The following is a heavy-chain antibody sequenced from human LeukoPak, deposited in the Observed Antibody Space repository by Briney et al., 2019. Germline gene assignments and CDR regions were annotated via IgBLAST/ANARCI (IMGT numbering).Heavy chain of an antibody. D-gene: IGHD5-18*01. CDR2: IYHSGST. Sequence: SETLSLTCSVSGDSIDRSIYYWAWIRQPPGKGLEWIGEIYHSGSTNYNPSLKSRVTISVDKSKNQFSLKLSSVTAADTAVYYCARGRRDTAMVDDAFDIWGQGTMVTVSS. CDR3: ARGRRDTAMVDDAFDI. V-gene: IGHV4-39*07. CDR1: GDSIDRSIYY. J-gene: IGHJ3*02.